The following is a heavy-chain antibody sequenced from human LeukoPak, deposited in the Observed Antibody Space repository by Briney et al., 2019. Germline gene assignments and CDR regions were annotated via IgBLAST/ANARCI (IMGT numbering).Heavy chain of an antibody. Sequence: QPGGSLRLSCAASGFTFSTYWMHWVRQAPGKGLVWVSRIKYDGSMTTYGDSVKGRFSISRDNAKNTVDLQMNSLRAEDTAVYYCARGASSAYYVDYWGQGTLVSVSS. CDR3: ARGASSAYYVDY. D-gene: IGHD3-22*01. J-gene: IGHJ4*02. V-gene: IGHV3-74*01. CDR2: IKYDGSMT. CDR1: GFTFSTYW.